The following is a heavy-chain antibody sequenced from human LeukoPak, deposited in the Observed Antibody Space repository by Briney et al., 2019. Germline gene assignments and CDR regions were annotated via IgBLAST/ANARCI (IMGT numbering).Heavy chain of an antibody. V-gene: IGHV4-30-2*01. Sequence: PSETLSLTCTVSGGSISSGGYYWSWIRQPPGKGLEWIGYIYHSGSTYFNPSLKSRVTISVDRSKNQFSLKLSSVTAADTAVYYCARLDGVVVTGANYYFDYWGQGTLVTVSS. CDR1: GGSISSGGYY. D-gene: IGHD2-21*02. CDR3: ARLDGVVVTGANYYFDY. CDR2: IYHSGST. J-gene: IGHJ4*02.